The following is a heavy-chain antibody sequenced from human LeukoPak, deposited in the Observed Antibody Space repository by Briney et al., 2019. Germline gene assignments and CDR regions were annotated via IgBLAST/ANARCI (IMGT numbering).Heavy chain of an antibody. CDR3: TRGGGTSDY. V-gene: IGHV3-74*01. Sequence: GGSLRLSCAVSGFTFSSYWMHWVRQAPGKGLVWVSRINGDGSSTSYADSVKGRFSISRDNTRNTVYMQMNSLRAEDTAVYYCTRGGGTSDYWGQGTLVTVSS. CDR2: INGDGSST. J-gene: IGHJ4*02. D-gene: IGHD1-14*01. CDR1: GFTFSSYW.